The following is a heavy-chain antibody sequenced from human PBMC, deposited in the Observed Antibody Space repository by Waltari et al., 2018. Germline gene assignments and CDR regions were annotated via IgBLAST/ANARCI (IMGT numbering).Heavy chain of an antibody. CDR3: VTWGDLGNF. CDR1: GFPFHNYW. CDR2: IKQDGSEI. Sequence: EVRLVESGGGLVQPGGSLRLSCAGSGFPFHNYWRSWLRQAPGKGLEWVAHIKQDGSEIYYVDSVKGRFSISRDNAKKSLYLQMNSLRGDDTAVFYCVTWGDLGNFWGQGTLVTVSA. J-gene: IGHJ4*02. V-gene: IGHV3-7*01. D-gene: IGHD7-27*01.